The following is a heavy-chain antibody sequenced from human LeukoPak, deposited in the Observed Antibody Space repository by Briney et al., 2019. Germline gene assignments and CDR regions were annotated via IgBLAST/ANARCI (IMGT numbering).Heavy chain of an antibody. CDR3: ARESETSGWYDY. CDR2: ISGDGGST. V-gene: IGHV3-43*02. D-gene: IGHD6-19*01. J-gene: IGHJ4*02. CDR1: GFIFDNYA. Sequence: GGSLRLSCAAPGFIFDNYAVHWVRQAPGKGLERVSLISGDGGSTFYADSVRGRFTISRDNTRKSLSLQMSSLRSEDTALYYCARESETSGWYDYWGQGTLVTVSS.